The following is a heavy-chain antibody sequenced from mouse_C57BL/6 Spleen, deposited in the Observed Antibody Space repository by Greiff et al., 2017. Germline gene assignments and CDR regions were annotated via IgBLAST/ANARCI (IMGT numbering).Heavy chain of an antibody. Sequence: QVHVKQPGAELVKPGASVKLSCKASGYTFTSYWMHWVKQRPGQGLEWIGMIHPNSGSTNYNEKFKSKATLTVDKSSSTAYMQLSSLTSEDSAVXYCARTVRPLDYWGQGTTLTVSS. D-gene: IGHD1-2*01. CDR1: GYTFTSYW. CDR3: ARTVRPLDY. V-gene: IGHV1-64*01. J-gene: IGHJ2*01. CDR2: IHPNSGST.